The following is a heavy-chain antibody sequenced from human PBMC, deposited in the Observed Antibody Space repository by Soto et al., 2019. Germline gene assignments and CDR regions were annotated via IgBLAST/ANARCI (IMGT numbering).Heavy chain of an antibody. J-gene: IGHJ4*02. CDR2: IKHDGSDK. CDR1: GFTFSSNW. V-gene: IGHV3-7*01. Sequence: PGGSLRLSCAASGFTFSSNWMSWIRQAPGKGLELLANIKHDGSDKYYVDSVKGRFTISRDNAMNSLYLQMNSLRAEDTGVYYCAKNKRVHKNWGQGPLVTVSS. CDR3: AKNKRVHKN.